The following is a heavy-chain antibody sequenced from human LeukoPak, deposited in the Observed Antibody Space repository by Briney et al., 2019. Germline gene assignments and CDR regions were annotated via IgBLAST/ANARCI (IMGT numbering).Heavy chain of an antibody. Sequence: GGSLRLSCAASGFTFSSYAMHWVRQAPGKGLEWVAVISYDGSNKYYADSVKGRFTISRDNSKNTLYLQMNSLRAEDTAVYYCARQTSITIFGVVIINWFDPWGQGTLVTVSS. J-gene: IGHJ5*02. CDR2: ISYDGSNK. CDR1: GFTFSSYA. D-gene: IGHD3-3*01. CDR3: ARQTSITIFGVVIINWFDP. V-gene: IGHV3-30-3*01.